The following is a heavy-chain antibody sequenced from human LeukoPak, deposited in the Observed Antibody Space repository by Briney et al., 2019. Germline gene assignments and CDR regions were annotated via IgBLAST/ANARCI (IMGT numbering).Heavy chain of an antibody. CDR3: ARIAAAAMDV. V-gene: IGHV4-59*12. CDR1: GGSISSYY. Sequence: SETLSLTCTVSGGSISSYYWSWIRQPPGKGLEWIGYIYYSGSTNYNPSLKSRVTISVDTSKNQFSLKLSSVTAADTAVYYCARIAAAAMDVWGKGTTVTVSS. J-gene: IGHJ6*03. CDR2: IYYSGST. D-gene: IGHD6-13*01.